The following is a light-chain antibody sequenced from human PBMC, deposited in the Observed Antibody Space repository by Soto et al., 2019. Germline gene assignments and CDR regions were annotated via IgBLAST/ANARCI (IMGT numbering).Light chain of an antibody. CDR1: SSDVGSYNL. Sequence: QSALTQPASVSGSPGQSITISCTGTSSDVGSYNLVSWYQQHPGKAPKLMIYEGSKRPSGVSNRFSGSKSGNTASLTISGLQAEVEADYYCCSYAGSSSALFGGGTKLTVL. J-gene: IGLJ2*01. V-gene: IGLV2-23*01. CDR2: EGS. CDR3: CSYAGSSSAL.